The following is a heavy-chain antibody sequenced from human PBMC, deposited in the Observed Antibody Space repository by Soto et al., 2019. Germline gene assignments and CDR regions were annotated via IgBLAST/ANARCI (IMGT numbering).Heavy chain of an antibody. CDR2: VHQFVGT. V-gene: IGHV4-4*02. CDR3: ARRMVVVVPAANDQFVDWFDP. D-gene: IGHD2-2*01. CDR1: GGSIYTDDW. Sequence: SETLSLTCAVSGGSIYTDDWWTWVRQTPGKGLEWIGEVHQFVGTNYNPSLRSRVTISIDKSKNQFSLELTSVTAADTAVYYCARRMVVVVPAANDQFVDWFDPWGQGTLVTVSS. J-gene: IGHJ5*02.